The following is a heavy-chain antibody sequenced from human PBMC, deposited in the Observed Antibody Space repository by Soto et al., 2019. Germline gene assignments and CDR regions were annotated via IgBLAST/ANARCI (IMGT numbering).Heavy chain of an antibody. CDR3: AKREGNTYGLFH. D-gene: IGHD5-18*01. CDR1: GFSFSNYW. J-gene: IGHJ4*02. V-gene: IGHV3-74*01. CDR2: IKTDGSST. Sequence: EVQLVESGGGLVQPGGSLRLSCAASGFSFSNYWIHLVRQAPGKGLVWVSRIKTDGSSTDYAASVKGRFTISRDNAKNTLYLQMNSLTAEGTAVYYCAKREGNTYGLFHWGQGTLVTVSS.